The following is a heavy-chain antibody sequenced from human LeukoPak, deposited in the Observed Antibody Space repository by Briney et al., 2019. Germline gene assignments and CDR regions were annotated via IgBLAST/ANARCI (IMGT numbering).Heavy chain of an antibody. J-gene: IGHJ5*02. CDR2: MNLDGSEK. CDR3: VRRRAEA. CDR1: GFTFTNAW. V-gene: IGHV3-7*01. Sequence: GGSLRLSCAASGFTFTNAWMSWVRQAPGKGLEWVANMNLDGSEKYYVDSVKGRFTISRDNAESSLFLQMSSLRAEDTAVYYCVRRRAEAWGQGTLVTVSS.